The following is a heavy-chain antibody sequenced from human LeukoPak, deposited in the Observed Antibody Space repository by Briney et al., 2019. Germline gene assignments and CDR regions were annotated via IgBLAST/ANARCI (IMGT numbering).Heavy chain of an antibody. CDR1: GGPISTYY. Sequence: ASETLSLTCTVSGGPISTYYWSWIRQPPGKGLEWIGYIYHSGSTKYNPSLKGRATISVDTSQNQFSLKLSSVTAADTAVYYCARPYYDILTGSPPSWGQGTLVTVSS. V-gene: IGHV4-59*12. CDR3: ARPYYDILTGSPPS. CDR2: IYHSGST. J-gene: IGHJ5*02. D-gene: IGHD3-9*01.